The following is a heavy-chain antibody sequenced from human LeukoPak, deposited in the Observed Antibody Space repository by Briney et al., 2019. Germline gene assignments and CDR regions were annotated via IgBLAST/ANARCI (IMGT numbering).Heavy chain of an antibody. CDR3: ARETSQKGAHYMDV. D-gene: IGHD3-16*01. J-gene: IGHJ6*03. CDR1: GGSISSYY. CDR2: IYYSGST. Sequence: SETLSLTCTVSGGSISSYYWSWIRQPPGKGLEWIGYIYYSGSTNYKPSLKSRVTISVDTSKNQFSLKLSSVTAADTAVYYCARETSQKGAHYMDVWGKGTTVTISS. V-gene: IGHV4-59*01.